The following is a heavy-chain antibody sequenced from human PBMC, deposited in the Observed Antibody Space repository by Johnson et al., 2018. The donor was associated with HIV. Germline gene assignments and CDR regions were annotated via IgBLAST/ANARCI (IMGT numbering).Heavy chain of an antibody. CDR2: ISYDGSNK. J-gene: IGHJ3*02. V-gene: IGHV3-30-3*01. D-gene: IGHD1-26*01. CDR1: GFTFNSYA. CDR3: AKDTVSGSYYDAFDI. Sequence: QMQLVESGGGVVQPGRSLRLSCAASGFTFNSYAMHWVRQAPGRGLEWVAVISYDGSNKYYTDSVKGRFTFSSDNSKNTLYLQMNSLRAEDTAVYYCAKDTVSGSYYDAFDIWGQGTMVTVSS.